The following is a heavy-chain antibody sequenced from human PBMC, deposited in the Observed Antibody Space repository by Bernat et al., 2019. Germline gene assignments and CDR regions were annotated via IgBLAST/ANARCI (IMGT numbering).Heavy chain of an antibody. J-gene: IGHJ4*02. CDR3: AKWGYCTGGVCYSRDY. CDR2: ISESGGST. V-gene: IGHV3-23*01. Sequence: EVQLLESGGGLVQPGGSLRLSCAASGFTFSSYAMSWVRQAPGKGREWVSTISESGGSTYYADSVKGRFTISRDNSKNMLYLQMNSLRAEDTAVYYCAKWGYCTGGVCYSRDYWGQGTLVTVSS. CDR1: GFTFSSYA. D-gene: IGHD2-8*02.